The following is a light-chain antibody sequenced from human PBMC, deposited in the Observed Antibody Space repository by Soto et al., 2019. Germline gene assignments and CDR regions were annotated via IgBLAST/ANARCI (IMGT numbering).Light chain of an antibody. J-gene: IGLJ3*02. CDR3: SSYTTVPSPQWV. CDR1: SSDLGGLNY. Sequence: QSVLTQPASVSGSPGQSITNPCSGRSSDLGGLNYVSWYQQHPGKVPKLIIYKVDNRPSGISDRFSASKSGNTASLTISGLQAEDEAHYYCSSYTTVPSPQWVFAGGTQLTVL. CDR2: KVD. V-gene: IGLV2-14*01.